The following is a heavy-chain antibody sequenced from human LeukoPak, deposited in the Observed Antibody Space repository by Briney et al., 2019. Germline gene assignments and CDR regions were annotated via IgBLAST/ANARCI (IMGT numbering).Heavy chain of an antibody. CDR1: GESFSDHS. J-gene: IGHJ4*02. D-gene: IGHD6-19*01. CDR3: GRGSAVAGSAQIDN. V-gene: IGHV4-34*01. Sequence: PSETLSLTCAVYGESFSDHSWTWICQPPGKGLEWIGEIKHSGSTNYNPSLKSRFIISVDTSKNQFSLKVTSMTAADTALYYCGRGSAVAGSAQIDNWGQGPLVTVSS. CDR2: IKHSGST.